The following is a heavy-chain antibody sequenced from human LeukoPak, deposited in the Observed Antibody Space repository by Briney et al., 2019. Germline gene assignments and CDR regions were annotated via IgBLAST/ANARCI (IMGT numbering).Heavy chain of an antibody. CDR3: AGGGGVGAKY. V-gene: IGHV3-53*01. CDR2: TYISGNT. J-gene: IGHJ4*02. Sequence: PGGSLRLSCAASGFTVGSNYMSWVRQAPGKGLEWVSVTYISGNTYYADSVRGRFTISRDNSKNTLYLQMNSLRAEDTAVYYCAGGGGVGAKYWGQGTLVTVSS. D-gene: IGHD1-26*01. CDR1: GFTVGSNY.